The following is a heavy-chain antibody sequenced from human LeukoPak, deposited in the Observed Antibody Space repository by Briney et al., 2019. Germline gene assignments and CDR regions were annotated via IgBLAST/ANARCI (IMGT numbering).Heavy chain of an antibody. CDR1: GYTLTELS. CDR2: FDPEDGET. J-gene: IGHJ4*02. V-gene: IGHV1-24*01. Sequence: ASVKVSCKVSGYTLTELSMHWMRQAPGKGVEWMGGFDPEDGETIYAQKFQGRVTMTEDTSTDTAYMELSSLRSEDTAVYYCRVRGPISRFDYWGQGTLVTVSS. D-gene: IGHD3-10*01. CDR3: RVRGPISRFDY.